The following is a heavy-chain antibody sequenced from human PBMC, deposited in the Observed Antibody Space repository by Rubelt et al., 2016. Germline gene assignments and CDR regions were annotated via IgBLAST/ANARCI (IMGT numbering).Heavy chain of an antibody. J-gene: IGHJ4*02. CDR1: GYTFTNYA. Sequence: QVQLVQSGSELKKPGASVKVSCKASGYTFTNYAINWMRQAPGQGLEWMGWINTNTGNPAYAQGFTGRFVFSWDTPVSTAYLQISSLKAEDTAVYYCARGIDGGRFHDGYWGQGTLVTVSS. CDR2: INTNTGNP. V-gene: IGHV7-4-1*02. D-gene: IGHD4-23*01. CDR3: ARGIDGGRFHDGY.